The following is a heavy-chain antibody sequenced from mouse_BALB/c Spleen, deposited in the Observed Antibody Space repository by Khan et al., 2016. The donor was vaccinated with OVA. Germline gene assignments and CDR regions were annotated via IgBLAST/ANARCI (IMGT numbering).Heavy chain of an antibody. Sequence: QVQLQQSGGEVVRPGTSVKISCKASGYTFTNYWLGWVRQRPGHGLEWIGDIYPGGYFTNYNEQFKGKSTLHVDTCSSTAKMQLSSLTSEDSAVYFCARWATWYFDVWGAGTTVTVSS. V-gene: IGHV1-63*02. CDR2: IYPGGYFT. CDR3: ARWATWYFDV. CDR1: GYTFTNYW. J-gene: IGHJ1*01. D-gene: IGHD3-1*01.